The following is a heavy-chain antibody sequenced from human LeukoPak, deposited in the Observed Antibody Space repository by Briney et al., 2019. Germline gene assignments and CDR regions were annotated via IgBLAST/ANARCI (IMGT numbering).Heavy chain of an antibody. CDR3: GREDATMSIDY. D-gene: IGHD5-18*01. V-gene: IGHV4-31*03. CDR1: GGPFSRGGYY. J-gene: IGHJ4*02. Sequence: SQTLCLTCSVSGGPFSRGGYYWRWIRQHPGKALEWIGYIHYSGSTYYNPSLKSRITISVDTSKNQFSLKLCSVTAADTAVYYCGREDATMSIDYWGQGTLVTVSS. CDR2: IHYSGST.